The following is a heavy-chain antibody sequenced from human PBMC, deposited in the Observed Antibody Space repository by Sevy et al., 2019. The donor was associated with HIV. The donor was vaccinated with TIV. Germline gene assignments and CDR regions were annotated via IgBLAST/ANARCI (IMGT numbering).Heavy chain of an antibody. V-gene: IGHV3-30*02. J-gene: IGHJ6*02. D-gene: IGHD2-2*01. CDR2: IRYDGSNK. CDR1: GFTFNYYG. Sequence: GWSLRLSCAASGFTFNYYGMYWVRQAPGKGLEWVSFIRYDGSNKDYADSVKGRFTISRDNSKNTVYLQMNSLRGEDTAVYHCAKDRVVVVPAAPGLGYYYGMDVWGQGTTVTVSS. CDR3: AKDRVVVVPAAPGLGYYYGMDV.